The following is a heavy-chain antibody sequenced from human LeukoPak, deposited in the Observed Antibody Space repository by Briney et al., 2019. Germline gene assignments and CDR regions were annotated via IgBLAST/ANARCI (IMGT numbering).Heavy chain of an antibody. J-gene: IGHJ4*02. CDR2: IRHDAGVT. D-gene: IGHD6-6*01. Sequence: GGSLRLSCAASGFTFSNYWMHWVRQAPGKGLVWVSRIRHDAGVTTYADSVKGRFTISRDNAKNTLYLQMNSLRAEDTAVYYCARLSIASPSTFDYWGQGTLVTVSS. V-gene: IGHV3-74*01. CDR3: ARLSIASPSTFDY. CDR1: GFTFSNYW.